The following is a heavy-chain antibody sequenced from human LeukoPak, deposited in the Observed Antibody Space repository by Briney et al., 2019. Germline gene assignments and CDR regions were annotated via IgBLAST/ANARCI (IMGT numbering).Heavy chain of an antibody. CDR3: ARASYYDFYDY. Sequence: PSETLSLTCTVSGDSISTTNYYWGWIRQPPGKGLEWIGSIYYSGSTYYNPSLKSRVTISVDTSKNQFSLKLNSVTAADTAVYYCARASYYDFYDYWGQGTLVTVSS. CDR2: IYYSGST. V-gene: IGHV4-39*01. D-gene: IGHD3-3*01. J-gene: IGHJ4*02. CDR1: GDSISTTNYY.